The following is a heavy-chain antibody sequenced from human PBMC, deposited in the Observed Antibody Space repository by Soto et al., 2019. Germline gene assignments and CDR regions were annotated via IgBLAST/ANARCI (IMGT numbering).Heavy chain of an antibody. Sequence: ASVNVSCKASGYSFTSYTLHWVRQAPGQRLEWMGWVNAGNGDTKYSRNFQGRVTISRDTSASTAYMEVSSLRSEDTPVYYCARDPDDYWGEGTLVAV. CDR2: VNAGNGDT. V-gene: IGHV1-3*01. J-gene: IGHJ4*02. CDR1: GYSFTSYT. CDR3: ARDPDDY.